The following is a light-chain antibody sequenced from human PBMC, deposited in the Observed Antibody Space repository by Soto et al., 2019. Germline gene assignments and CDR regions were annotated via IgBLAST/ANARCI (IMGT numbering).Light chain of an antibody. CDR1: QSVLYSSNNKKY. CDR2: WAS. J-gene: IGKJ3*01. CDR3: QQYYSTPFT. Sequence: DIVMTQSPDSLAVSLGERATINCKSSQSVLYSSNNKKYLAWCQQKPGQPPKLLIYWASTRESGVPDRFSGSGSGTDFTLTISSLQAEDVAVYYCQQYYSTPFTFGPGTKVDIK. V-gene: IGKV4-1*01.